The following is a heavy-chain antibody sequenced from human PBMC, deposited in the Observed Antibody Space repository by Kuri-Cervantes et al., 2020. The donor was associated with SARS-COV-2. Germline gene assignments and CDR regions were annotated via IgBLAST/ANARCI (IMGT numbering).Heavy chain of an antibody. Sequence: GGSLRLSCTASGFTFGDYAMSWVRQAPGKGLEWVGFTRSKAYGGTTEYAASVKGRFTISRDDPKSIAYLQMNSLKTEDTAVYYCTRDDFWSGYYSYWGQGTLVTVSS. D-gene: IGHD3-3*01. V-gene: IGHV3-49*04. CDR2: TRSKAYGGTT. CDR3: TRDDFWSGYYSY. J-gene: IGHJ4*02. CDR1: GFTFGDYA.